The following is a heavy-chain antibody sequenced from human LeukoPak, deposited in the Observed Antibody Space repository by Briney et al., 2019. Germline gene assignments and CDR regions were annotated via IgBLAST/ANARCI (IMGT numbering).Heavy chain of an antibody. CDR2: INPNSGGT. Sequence: GASVKVSCKASGYTFTTYGISWVRQAPGQGLEWMGWINPNSGGTNYAQKFQGRVTMTRDTSISTAYMELSRLRSDDTAVYYCARGDDIRDWGQGTLVTVSS. D-gene: IGHD1-1*01. CDR3: ARGDDIRD. J-gene: IGHJ4*02. V-gene: IGHV1-2*02. CDR1: GYTFTTYG.